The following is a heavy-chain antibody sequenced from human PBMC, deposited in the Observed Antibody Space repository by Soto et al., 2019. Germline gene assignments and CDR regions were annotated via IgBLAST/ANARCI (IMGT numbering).Heavy chain of an antibody. CDR1: GASISSYD. D-gene: IGHD2-21*01. Sequence: SETLSLTCSVSGASISSYDWTWIRQPPGGGLEWIGYMHHTQGTNDNPSLRSRVHMSIDTSMNQFSLRLTSVTAADTAVYYCARVTFVAYFDWLDPWGHGTMVTVSS. CDR2: MHHTQGT. J-gene: IGHJ5*02. V-gene: IGHV4-59*08. CDR3: ARVTFVAYFDWLDP.